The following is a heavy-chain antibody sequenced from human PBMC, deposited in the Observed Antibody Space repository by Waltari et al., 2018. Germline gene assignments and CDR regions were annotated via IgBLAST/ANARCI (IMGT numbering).Heavy chain of an antibody. D-gene: IGHD5-18*01. CDR3: ARTSYGRYFDY. Sequence: EVQLVESGGGLVKPGGSLRLSCAASGFTFSSYTMNWSRPAPGKGLEWVSSISSSSSYIYYADSVKGRFTISRDNAKNSLYLQMNSLRAEDTAVYYCARTSYGRYFDYWGQGTLVTVSS. CDR1: GFTFSSYT. V-gene: IGHV3-21*01. J-gene: IGHJ4*02. CDR2: ISSSSSYI.